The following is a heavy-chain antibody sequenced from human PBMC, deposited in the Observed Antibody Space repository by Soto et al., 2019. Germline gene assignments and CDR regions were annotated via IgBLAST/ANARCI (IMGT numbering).Heavy chain of an antibody. CDR2: IWYDGSKK. D-gene: IGHD3-22*01. V-gene: IGHV3-33*01. CDR3: ARDDYEKGDYYYAMDV. Sequence: QIQVVESGGGVVQPGRSLRLSCVASGFNFNIYGIHWVRQAPGKGLEWVAVIWYDGSKKFYADSVKGRFTISRDNSNNTLYLQMNSLRVEDTAIYYWARDDYEKGDYYYAMDVWGQGTTVTVSS. CDR1: GFNFNIYG. J-gene: IGHJ6*02.